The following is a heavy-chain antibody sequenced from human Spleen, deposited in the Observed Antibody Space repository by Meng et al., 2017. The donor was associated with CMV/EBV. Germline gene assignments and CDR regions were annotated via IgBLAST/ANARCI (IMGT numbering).Heavy chain of an antibody. J-gene: IGHJ5*02. V-gene: IGHV4-61*01. CDR1: GGSVTSGSSY. D-gene: IGHD6-6*01. CDR2: IYYSGST. Sequence: ESLKISCTVSGGSVTSGSSYWSWIRQPPGKGLEWIGYIYYSGSTNYNPSLKSRVTISVDTSKNQFSLKLSSVTAADTAVYYCARGQLDWFDPWGQGTLVTVSS. CDR3: ARGQLDWFDP.